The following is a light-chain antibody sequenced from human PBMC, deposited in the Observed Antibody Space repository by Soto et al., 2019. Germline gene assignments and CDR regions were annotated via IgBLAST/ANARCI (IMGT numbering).Light chain of an antibody. CDR2: EGS. Sequence: QSVLTQPASVSGSPGQSITISCTGTSSDVGTYNLVSWYQQHPGKAPKLMIYEGSKRPSGVSNRFSGSNSGNTASLTISGLQAEDEADYYCCSYAGSSTWVFGGGTKVTVL. V-gene: IGLV2-23*01. CDR3: CSYAGSSTWV. J-gene: IGLJ3*02. CDR1: SSDVGTYNL.